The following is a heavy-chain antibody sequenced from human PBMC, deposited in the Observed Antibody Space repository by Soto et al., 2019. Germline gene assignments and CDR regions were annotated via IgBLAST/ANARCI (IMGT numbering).Heavy chain of an antibody. D-gene: IGHD2-2*01. Sequence: GWSLRLSCAASGFTFSSYAMHWVRQAPGKGLEWVAVISYDGSNKYYADSVKGRVTISRDNSKNTLYLQMNRLRAEDTAVYDRASGGYLCRTTSCQERDFDYWGQGTLVTGSS. J-gene: IGHJ4*02. CDR3: ASGGYLCRTTSCQERDFDY. CDR1: GFTFSSYA. CDR2: ISYDGSNK. V-gene: IGHV3-30-3*01.